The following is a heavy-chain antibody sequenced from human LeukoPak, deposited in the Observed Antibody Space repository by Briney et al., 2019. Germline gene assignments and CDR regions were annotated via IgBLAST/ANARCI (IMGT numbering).Heavy chain of an antibody. Sequence: SETLSLTCTVSGGSISSYYWSWIRQPPGKGLEWIGYISYSGSTNYNPSLKSRVTMSVDTSKNQFSLKLSPVTAADTAVYYCAGCRGGGWQNYFDTWGQGTLVTVSS. D-gene: IGHD2-15*01. J-gene: IGHJ5*02. CDR3: AGCRGGGWQNYFDT. CDR2: ISYSGST. V-gene: IGHV4-59*08. CDR1: GGSISSYY.